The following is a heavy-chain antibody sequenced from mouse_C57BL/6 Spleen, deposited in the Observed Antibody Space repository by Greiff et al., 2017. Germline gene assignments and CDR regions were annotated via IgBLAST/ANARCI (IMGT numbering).Heavy chain of an antibody. Sequence: ESGSGLVKPSQSLSLTCSVTGYSIPSGYYWNWIRQFPGNKLEWMGYISYDGSNNYNPSLKNRISITRDTSKNQFFLKLNSVTTEDTATYYCARDYGTPYAMDYWGQGTSVTVSS. CDR3: ARDYGTPYAMDY. J-gene: IGHJ4*01. CDR2: ISYDGSN. V-gene: IGHV3-6*01. CDR1: GYSIPSGYY. D-gene: IGHD1-1*01.